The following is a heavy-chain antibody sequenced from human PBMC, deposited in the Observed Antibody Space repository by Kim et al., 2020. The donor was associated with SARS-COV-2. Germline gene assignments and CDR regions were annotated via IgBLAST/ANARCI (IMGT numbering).Heavy chain of an antibody. J-gene: IGHJ6*02. D-gene: IGHD3-10*01. CDR3: VRGVRARGVDYYSMDV. Sequence: GGSLRLSCAASGFTVSSYYMSWVRQAPGKGLEWVSVIYSGGSTFYAASVKGRFTISRDNSKNTLYLQMNSLRAEDTAVYYCVRGVRARGVDYYSMDVWGQGTTVTVSS. V-gene: IGHV3-53*01. CDR2: IYSGGST. CDR1: GFTVSSYY.